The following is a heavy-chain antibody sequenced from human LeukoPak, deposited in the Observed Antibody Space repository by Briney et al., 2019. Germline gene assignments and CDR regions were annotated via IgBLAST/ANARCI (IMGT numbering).Heavy chain of an antibody. CDR3: ASYTVTTPCRD. CDR1: GFTFSDYY. J-gene: IGHJ4*02. D-gene: IGHD4-17*01. V-gene: IGHV3-11*01. CDR2: ITSSGSTI. Sequence: PGGSLRLPCAASGFTFSDYYMTWIRQAPGKGLEWVSYITSSGSTIYYADSVKGRFTISRDNAKKSLYLQMNSLRAEDTAVYYCASYTVTTPCRDWGQGTLVTVSS.